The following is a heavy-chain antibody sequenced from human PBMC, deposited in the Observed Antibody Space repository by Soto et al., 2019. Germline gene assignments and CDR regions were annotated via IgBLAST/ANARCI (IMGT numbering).Heavy chain of an antibody. CDR2: INAGNGNT. V-gene: IGHV1-3*01. D-gene: IGHD6-19*01. J-gene: IGHJ4*02. Sequence: ASVKVSCKASGYTFTSYAMHWVRQAPGQRLEWMGWINAGNGNTKYSQKFQGRVTITRDTSASTAYMELSSLRSEDTAVYYCARALPPVAGNTGSFDYWGQGSLVTVSS. CDR3: ARALPPVAGNTGSFDY. CDR1: GYTFTSYA.